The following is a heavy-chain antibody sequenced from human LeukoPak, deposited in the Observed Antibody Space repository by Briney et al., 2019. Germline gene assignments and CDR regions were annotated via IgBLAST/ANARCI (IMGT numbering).Heavy chain of an antibody. D-gene: IGHD3-10*01. CDR1: GVSINSYY. V-gene: IGHV4-59*01. J-gene: IGHJ5*02. CDR2: IYYRWST. CDR3: ARITRYYYGSGNYYRPDWFDP. Sequence: SETLSLTCTVSGVSINSYYWSWLRQPPGKGLEWMGYIYYRWSTTYNSSLRSRVTISVDTSKNQFSLKLNSLTAAATAFYYCARITRYYYGSGNYYRPDWFDPWGQGTLVTVSS.